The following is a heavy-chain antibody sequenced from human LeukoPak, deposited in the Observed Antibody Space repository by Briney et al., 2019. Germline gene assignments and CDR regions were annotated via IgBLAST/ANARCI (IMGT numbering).Heavy chain of an antibody. D-gene: IGHD1-1*01. CDR1: GYSISNDYY. CDR3: AKAGTTGIHHWFDP. Sequence: SETLSLTCVVSGYSISNDYYWGWIRQPPGKGLEWIGDIYHSGGSYYNPSLKSRVTILVDTSKNQFSLKLSSVTAADTAVYYCAKAGTTGIHHWFDPWGQGNLVTISS. J-gene: IGHJ5*02. CDR2: IYHSGGS. V-gene: IGHV4-38-2*01.